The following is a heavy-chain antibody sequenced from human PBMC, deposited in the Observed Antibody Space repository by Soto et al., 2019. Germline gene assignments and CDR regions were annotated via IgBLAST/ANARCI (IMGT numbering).Heavy chain of an antibody. V-gene: IGHV5-10-1*01. Sequence: PGESLKISCKGSGYSFTSYWISWVRQMPGKGLEWMGRIDPSDSYTNYSPSFQGHVTISADKSISTAYLQWSSLKASDTAMYYCARMKMYYDFWSGPPVGMDVWGQGTTVTVYS. D-gene: IGHD3-3*01. CDR3: ARMKMYYDFWSGPPVGMDV. CDR1: GYSFTSYW. CDR2: IDPSDSYT. J-gene: IGHJ6*02.